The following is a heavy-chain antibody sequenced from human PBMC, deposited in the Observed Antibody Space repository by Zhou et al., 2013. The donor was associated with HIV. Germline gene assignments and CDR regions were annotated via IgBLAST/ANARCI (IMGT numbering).Heavy chain of an antibody. J-gene: IGHJ4*02. V-gene: IGHV1-2*02. CDR3: ARDLGEFGELSEGFDY. Sequence: QVQLVQSGAEVKKPGASVKVSCKASGYTFTGYYMHWVRQAPGQGLEWMGWINPNSGGTNYAQKFQGRVTMTRDTSISTAYMELSRLRSDDTAVYYCARDLGEFGELSEGFDYWGQGTLVTVSS. CDR2: INPNSGGT. CDR1: GYTFTGYY. D-gene: IGHD3-10*01.